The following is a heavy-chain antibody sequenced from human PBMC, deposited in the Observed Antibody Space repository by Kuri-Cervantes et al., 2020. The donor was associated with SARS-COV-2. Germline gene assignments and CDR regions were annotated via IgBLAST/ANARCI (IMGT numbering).Heavy chain of an antibody. D-gene: IGHD3-10*01. CDR3: ARADVRVMFPMVRGVIGAFDI. Sequence: ESLKISCAASGFTFSGHWIHWVRQAPGKGLEWIGSIYHSGSTYYNPSLKSRVTISVDTSKNQFSLKLSSVTAADTAVYYCARADVRVMFPMVRGVIGAFDIWGQGTMVTVSS. CDR2: IYHSGST. J-gene: IGHJ3*02. CDR1: GFTFSGHW. V-gene: IGHV4-38-2*01.